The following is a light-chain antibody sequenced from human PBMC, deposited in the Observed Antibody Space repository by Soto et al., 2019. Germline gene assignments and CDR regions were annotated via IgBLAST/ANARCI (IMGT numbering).Light chain of an antibody. J-gene: IGKJ1*01. CDR1: QSISSW. CDR3: QQYNSYPWT. Sequence: DIPMTQSPSTLSASVGDGVTITCRASQSISSWLAWYQQKPGKAPKLLIYKASSLESGVPSRFSGSGSGTEFTLTINSLQPDDFATYYCQQYNSYPWTFGQGTRVEIK. V-gene: IGKV1-5*03. CDR2: KAS.